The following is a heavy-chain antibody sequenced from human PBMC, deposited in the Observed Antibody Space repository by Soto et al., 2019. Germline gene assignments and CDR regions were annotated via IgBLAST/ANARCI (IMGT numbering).Heavy chain of an antibody. V-gene: IGHV3-73*01. CDR3: PRWEEYSSSSLPFDY. J-gene: IGHJ4*02. D-gene: IGHD6-6*01. Sequence: PGGSLRLSCAASGFTFSGSAMHWVRQASGKGLEWVGRIRSKANSYATAYAASVKGRFTISRDDSKNTAYLQMNSLKTEDTAVYSCPRWEEYSSSSLPFDYWGQGTLVTVSS. CDR2: IRSKANSYAT. CDR1: GFTFSGSA.